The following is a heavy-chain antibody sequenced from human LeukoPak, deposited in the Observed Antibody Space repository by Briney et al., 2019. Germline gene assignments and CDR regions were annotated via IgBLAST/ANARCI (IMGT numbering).Heavy chain of an antibody. V-gene: IGHV3-74*01. CDR2: INSDGSRT. D-gene: IGHD6-19*01. CDR3: ARPETQYSSGLDGFDI. CDR1: GFTFSTYW. Sequence: GGSLRLSCAASGFTFSTYWMHWVRQAPGKGLVWVSRINSDGSRTTYADSVKGRFTISRDNAKNALYLQMNSLRTEDTAVYYCARPETQYSSGLDGFDIWGQGTMVTVSS. J-gene: IGHJ3*02.